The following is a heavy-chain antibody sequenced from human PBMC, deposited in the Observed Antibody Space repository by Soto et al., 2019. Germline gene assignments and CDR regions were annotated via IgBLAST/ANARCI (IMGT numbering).Heavy chain of an antibody. V-gene: IGHV2-5*02. CDR3: AHKGPEDWPLDY. D-gene: IGHD3-9*01. CDR1: GFSLSTSGVG. CDR2: IYWDDSK. J-gene: IGHJ4*02. Sequence: QITLKESGPTLVRPTQTLTLTCAFSGFSLSTSGVGVGWIRQPPGKALEWLAVIYWDDSKHYSPSLRSRLTITKDTSKNQVVLTMTKMDPMDTGTYYCAHKGPEDWPLDYWGQGTLVTVSS.